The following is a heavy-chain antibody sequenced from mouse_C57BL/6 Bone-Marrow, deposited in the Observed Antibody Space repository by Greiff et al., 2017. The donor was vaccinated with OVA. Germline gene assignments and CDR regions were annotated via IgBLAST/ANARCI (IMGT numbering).Heavy chain of an antibody. J-gene: IGHJ1*03. CDR3: ATYDGYYGYFDV. CDR2: IYPGSGST. V-gene: IGHV1-55*01. D-gene: IGHD2-3*01. CDR1: GYTFTSYW. Sequence: QVQLQQPGAELVKPGASVKMSCKASGYTFTSYWITWVKQRPGQGLEWIGDIYPGSGSTNYNEKFKSKATLTVDTSSSTAYMQLSSLTSEDSAVYYCATYDGYYGYFDVWGTGTTVTVSS.